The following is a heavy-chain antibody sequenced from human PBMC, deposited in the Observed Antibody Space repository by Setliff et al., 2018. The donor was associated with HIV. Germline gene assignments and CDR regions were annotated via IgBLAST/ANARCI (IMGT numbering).Heavy chain of an antibody. J-gene: IGHJ3*02. CDR2: INHSGST. CDR1: GGSFSGYY. CDR3: AREELEQHHAFDI. V-gene: IGHV4-34*01. D-gene: IGHD6-13*01. Sequence: LSLTCAVYGGSFSGYYWSWIRQPPGKGLEWIGEINHSGSTNYNPSLKSRVTISVDTSKNQFSLKLSSVTAADTAVYYCAREELEQHHAFDIWGQGTMVTVSS.